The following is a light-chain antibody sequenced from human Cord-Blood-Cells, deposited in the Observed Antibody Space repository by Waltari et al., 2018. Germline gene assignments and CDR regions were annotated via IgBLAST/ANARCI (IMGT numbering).Light chain of an antibody. Sequence: QSALTQPASVSGSPGQSITISCTGTSSDVRSYNLVSWYQQHPGKAPKLMIYEGSKRPSGVSNRCSGSKSGNTASLTISGLQAEDEADYYCCSYAGSWVFGGGTKLTVL. V-gene: IGLV2-23*01. CDR3: CSYAGSWV. CDR1: SSDVRSYNL. CDR2: EGS. J-gene: IGLJ3*02.